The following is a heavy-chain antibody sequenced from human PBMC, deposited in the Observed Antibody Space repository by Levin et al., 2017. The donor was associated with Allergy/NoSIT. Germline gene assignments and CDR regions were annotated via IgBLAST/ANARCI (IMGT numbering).Heavy chain of an antibody. Sequence: GESLKISCAASGFTFSDYYMSWIRQAPGKGLEWVSYISSSGSTIYYADSVKGRFTISRDNAKNSLYLQMNSLRAEDTAVYYCARDLEDFTIFGVVTPSAFDIWGQGTMVTVSS. CDR3: ARDLEDFTIFGVVTPSAFDI. D-gene: IGHD3-3*01. V-gene: IGHV3-11*01. J-gene: IGHJ3*02. CDR2: ISSSGSTI. CDR1: GFTFSDYY.